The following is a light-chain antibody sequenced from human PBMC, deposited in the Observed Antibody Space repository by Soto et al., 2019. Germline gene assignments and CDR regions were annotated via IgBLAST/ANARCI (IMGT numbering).Light chain of an antibody. V-gene: IGLV2-14*01. CDR3: SSHASSTVV. J-gene: IGLJ2*01. CDR1: SSDAGAYNY. Sequence: QSVLTQPASVSGSPGQSITISCAGTSSDAGAYNYVSWYQQHPGKAPKLIIHDVSNRPSGVSNRFSASKSGNTASLTISGLQAEDEADYYCSSHASSTVVFGGGTKLTVL. CDR2: DVS.